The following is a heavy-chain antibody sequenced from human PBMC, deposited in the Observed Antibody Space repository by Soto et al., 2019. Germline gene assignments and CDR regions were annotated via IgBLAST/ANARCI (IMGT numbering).Heavy chain of an antibody. J-gene: IGHJ6*02. D-gene: IGHD3-22*01. V-gene: IGHV4-39*01. CDR2: IYYSGST. CDR3: ARLALRVIVVDYGMDV. Sequence: WGWIRQPPGKGLEWIGSIYYSGSTYYNPSLKSRVTISVDTSKNQFSLKLSSVTAADTAVYYCARLALRVIVVDYGMDVWGQGTTVTVSS.